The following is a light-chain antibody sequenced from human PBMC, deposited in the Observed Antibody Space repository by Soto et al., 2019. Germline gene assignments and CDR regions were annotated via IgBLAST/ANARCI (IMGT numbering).Light chain of an antibody. J-gene: IGKJ1*01. V-gene: IGKV1-6*01. CDR1: QAIRTV. CDR3: LQDYSYPRT. CDR2: GTS. Sequence: AIQMTQSPSSLSASVGDRVIITCRASQAIRTVLGWYQQRPGKAPKLLIYGTSNLQSGVPSRFSGSGSGTNFTLTINGPQPEDFATYYCLQDYSYPRTFGQGTKVDVK.